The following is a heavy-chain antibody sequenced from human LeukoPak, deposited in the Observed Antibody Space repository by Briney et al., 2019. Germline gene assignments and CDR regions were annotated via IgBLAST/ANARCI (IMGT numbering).Heavy chain of an antibody. D-gene: IGHD5-18*01. CDR2: ISSNGGST. CDR1: GFTFSSYA. CDR3: VKDPGYGTKYYFDY. V-gene: IGHV3-64D*09. J-gene: IGHJ4*02. Sequence: GGSLGLSCSASGFTFSSYAMHWVRQAPGKGLEYVSAISSNGGSTYYADSVKGRFTISRDNSKNTLYLQMSSLRAEDTAVYYCVKDPGYGTKYYFDYWGQGTLVTVSS.